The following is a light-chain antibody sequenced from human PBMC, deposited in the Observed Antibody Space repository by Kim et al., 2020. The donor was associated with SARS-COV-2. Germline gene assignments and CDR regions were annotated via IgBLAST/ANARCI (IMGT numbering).Light chain of an antibody. Sequence: DIQMTQSPSSLSASVGDRVIITCQASQDINNYLNWYQQKPGEAPKVVIYDVSYLERGGPSRFSGSGSGTDFTFTISSLQPEDIATYYCQQYAILPYTFGQGTKVDIK. V-gene: IGKV1-33*01. CDR3: QQYAILPYT. J-gene: IGKJ2*01. CDR2: DVS. CDR1: QDINNY.